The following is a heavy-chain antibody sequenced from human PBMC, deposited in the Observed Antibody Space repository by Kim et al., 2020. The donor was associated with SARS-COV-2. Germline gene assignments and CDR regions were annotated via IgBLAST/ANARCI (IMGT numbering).Heavy chain of an antibody. D-gene: IGHD3-10*01. CDR1: GGSISSGGYY. J-gene: IGHJ4*02. Sequence: SETLSLTCTVSGGSISSGGYYWSWIRQHPGKGLEWIGYIYYSGSTYYNPSLKSRVTISVDTSKNQFSLKLSSVTAADTAVYYCARVMVLWFGGAEKDYFDYWGQGTLVTVSS. CDR3: ARVMVLWFGGAEKDYFDY. V-gene: IGHV4-31*03. CDR2: IYYSGST.